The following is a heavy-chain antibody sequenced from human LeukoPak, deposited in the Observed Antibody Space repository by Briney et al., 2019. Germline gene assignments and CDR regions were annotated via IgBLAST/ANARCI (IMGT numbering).Heavy chain of an antibody. D-gene: IGHD2-2*01. V-gene: IGHV3-21*01. Sequence: GGSLRLSCAASGFTFSSSAMSWVRQAPGKGLEWVSSISSSSSYIYYADSVKGRFTISRDNAKNSLYLQMNSLRAEDTAVYYCARDPLSGDAFDIWGQGTMVTVSS. CDR3: ARDPLSGDAFDI. CDR2: ISSSSSYI. J-gene: IGHJ3*02. CDR1: GFTFSSSA.